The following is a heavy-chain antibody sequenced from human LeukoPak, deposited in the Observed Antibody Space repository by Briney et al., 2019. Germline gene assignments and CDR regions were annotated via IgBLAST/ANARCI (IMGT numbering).Heavy chain of an antibody. V-gene: IGHV3-74*01. CDR2: INEDGSTT. CDR1: GFTFSSNW. D-gene: IGHD3-3*01. CDR3: ARLDEDFWSGYPSNFDY. J-gene: IGHJ4*02. Sequence: PGGSLRLSCAASGFTFSSNWMHWVRQAPGKGLVWVSRINEDGSTTNYADSVKGRFTISRDNSKNTLYLQMNSLRAEDTAVYYCARLDEDFWSGYPSNFDYWGQGTLVTVSS.